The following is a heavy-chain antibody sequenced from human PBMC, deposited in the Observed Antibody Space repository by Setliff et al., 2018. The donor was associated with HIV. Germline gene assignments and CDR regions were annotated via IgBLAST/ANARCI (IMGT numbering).Heavy chain of an antibody. CDR2: IFSNGNT. J-gene: IGHJ3*02. CDR1: GGSISGHY. CDR3: ARWGASGGRPDWHAFDM. V-gene: IGHV4-59*11. Sequence: SETLSLTCSVSGGSISGHYWSWIRQPPGKGLEWIGYIFSNGNTNYNPSLKSRVTISVDTSMDQFSLKLSSVSAADTAVYFCARWGASGGRPDWHAFDMWGQGTMVTVSS. D-gene: IGHD2-15*01.